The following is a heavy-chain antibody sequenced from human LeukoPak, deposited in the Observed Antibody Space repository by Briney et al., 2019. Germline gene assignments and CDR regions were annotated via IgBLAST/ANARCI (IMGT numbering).Heavy chain of an antibody. J-gene: IGHJ5*02. V-gene: IGHV1-18*01. CDR1: GYTFTGYG. CDR2: ISAYNGNT. D-gene: IGHD2-2*01. Sequence: ASVKVSCKASGYTFTGYGISWVRQAPGQGLEWMGWISAYNGNTNYAQKLQGRVTMTTDTSTSTAYMELRSLRSDDTAVYYCARIPGRHQLLPNWFDPWGQGTLVTVSS. CDR3: ARIPGRHQLLPNWFDP.